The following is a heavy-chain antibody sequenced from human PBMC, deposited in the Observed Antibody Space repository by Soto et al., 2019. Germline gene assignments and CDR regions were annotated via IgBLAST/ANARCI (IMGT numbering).Heavy chain of an antibody. V-gene: IGHV4-59*01. D-gene: IGHD5-18*01. CDR3: ARDVGTAMEEPNWFDP. CDR2: IYYSGST. J-gene: IGHJ5*02. CDR1: GGSISSYD. Sequence: SEPLSLTCTVSGGSISSYDWSWIRQPPGKGLEWIGYIYYSGSTNYNPSLKSRVTISVDTSKNQFSLTLSSVTAADTAVYYCARDVGTAMEEPNWFDPWGQGTLVTVSS.